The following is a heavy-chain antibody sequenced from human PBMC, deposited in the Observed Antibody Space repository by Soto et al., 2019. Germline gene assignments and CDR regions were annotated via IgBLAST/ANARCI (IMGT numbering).Heavy chain of an antibody. CDR3: AGKPNPLSYFDY. D-gene: IGHD2-8*01. Sequence: NPSETLSLTCTVSGGSITTIDYYWTWIRQLPGEGLEWIAYIHHAGPTYYNPSLQSRITISVDTSQNQFSLKLNSVTAADTAVYFCAGKPNPLSYFDYWGQGALVTVSS. J-gene: IGHJ4*02. CDR2: IHHAGPT. CDR1: GGSITTIDYY. V-gene: IGHV4-31*03.